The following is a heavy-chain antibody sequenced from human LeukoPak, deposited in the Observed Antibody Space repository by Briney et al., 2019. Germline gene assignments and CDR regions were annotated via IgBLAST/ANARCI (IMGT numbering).Heavy chain of an antibody. V-gene: IGHV3-48*04. J-gene: IGHJ5*02. CDR3: ARATTGYSSGWSPENWFDP. D-gene: IGHD6-19*01. Sequence: GGSLRLSCAASGFTFSSDSMNWVRQAPGKGLEWVSYISSSSSTIYYADSVKGRFTISRDNAKNSLYLQMNSLRAEDTAVYYCARATTGYSSGWSPENWFDPWGQGTLVTVSS. CDR2: ISSSSSTI. CDR1: GFTFSSDS.